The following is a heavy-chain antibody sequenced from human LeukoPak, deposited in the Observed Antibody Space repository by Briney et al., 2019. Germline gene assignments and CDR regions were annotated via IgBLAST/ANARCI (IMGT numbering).Heavy chain of an antibody. CDR2: NYSGTT. CDR1: GGSISSSRYY. CDR3: SRNLVGATTFWFGY. D-gene: IGHD1-26*01. J-gene: IGHJ4*02. V-gene: IGHV4-39*01. Sequence: PSETLSLTCTVSGGSISSSRYYWGWIRQPPGKGLEWIGSNYSGTTYYNPSLKSRVTMSVDTSKNQFSLKLSSVTAADTAVYYCSRNLVGATTFWFGYWGQGTLVTVSS.